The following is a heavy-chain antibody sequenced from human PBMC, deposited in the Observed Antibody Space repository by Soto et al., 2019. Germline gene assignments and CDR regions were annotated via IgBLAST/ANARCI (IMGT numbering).Heavy chain of an antibody. V-gene: IGHV5-51*01. J-gene: IGHJ3*02. Sequence: GESLKISCKGSGYSFTIHWIAWVRQMPGKGLEWMGIIYPGDSDTRYSPSFQGQVTISADRSISTAYLQWRSLKASDSAMYYCARSAVPTAIEGFDMWGQGTTVTVSS. CDR1: GYSFTIHW. D-gene: IGHD2-2*01. CDR3: ARSAVPTAIEGFDM. CDR2: IYPGDSDT.